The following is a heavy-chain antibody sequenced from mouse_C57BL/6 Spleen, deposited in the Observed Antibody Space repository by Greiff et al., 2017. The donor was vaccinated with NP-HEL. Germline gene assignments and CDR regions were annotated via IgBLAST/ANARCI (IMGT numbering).Heavy chain of an antibody. CDR2: ISSGGSYT. J-gene: IGHJ4*01. V-gene: IGHV5-6*01. CDR3: ARLTTVSYAMDY. Sequence: EVKLVESGGDLVKPGGSLKLSCAASGFTFSSYGMSWVRQTPDKRLEWVATISSGGSYTYYPDSVKGRFTISRDNAKNTLYLQMSSLKSEDTAMYYCARLTTVSYAMDYWGQGTSVTVSS. D-gene: IGHD1-1*01. CDR1: GFTFSSYG.